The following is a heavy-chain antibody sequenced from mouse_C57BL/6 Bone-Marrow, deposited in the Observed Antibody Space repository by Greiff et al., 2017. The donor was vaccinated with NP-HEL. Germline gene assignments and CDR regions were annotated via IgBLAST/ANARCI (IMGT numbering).Heavy chain of an antibody. CDR1: GFTFSDYY. Sequence: EVHLVESEGGLVQPGSSMKLSCTASGFTFSDYYMAWVRQVPEKGLEWVANINYDGSSTYYLDSLKSRFIISRDNAKNILYLQMSSLKSEDTATYYCAREELTGPFAYWGQGTLVTVSA. V-gene: IGHV5-16*01. J-gene: IGHJ3*01. CDR2: INYDGSST. CDR3: AREELTGPFAY. D-gene: IGHD4-1*01.